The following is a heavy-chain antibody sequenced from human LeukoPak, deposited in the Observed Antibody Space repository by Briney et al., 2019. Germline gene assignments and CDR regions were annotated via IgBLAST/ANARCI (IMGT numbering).Heavy chain of an antibody. D-gene: IGHD3-3*01. CDR3: ARGISDTIFGVVRPTYGMDV. J-gene: IGHJ6*02. CDR2: IIPIFGTA. V-gene: IGHV1-69*01. Sequence: ASVNVSCKASGGTFSSYAISWVRQAPGQGLEWMGGIIPIFGTANYAQKFQGRVTITADESTSTAYMELSSLRSEDTAVYYCARGISDTIFGVVRPTYGMDVWGQGTTVTVSS. CDR1: GGTFSSYA.